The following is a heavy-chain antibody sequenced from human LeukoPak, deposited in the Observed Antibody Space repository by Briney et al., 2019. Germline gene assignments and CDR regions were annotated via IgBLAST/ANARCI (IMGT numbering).Heavy chain of an antibody. CDR1: GFTFSSYG. CDR2: IRYDGSNK. Sequence: GGSLRLSCAASGFTFSSYGMHWVRQAPGKGLEWVAFIRYDGSNKYYADSVKGRFTISRDNSKNTLYLQMNSLRAEDTAVYYCARVGYDSSGRRVGFDYWGQGTLVTVSS. J-gene: IGHJ4*02. D-gene: IGHD3-22*01. V-gene: IGHV3-30*02. CDR3: ARVGYDSSGRRVGFDY.